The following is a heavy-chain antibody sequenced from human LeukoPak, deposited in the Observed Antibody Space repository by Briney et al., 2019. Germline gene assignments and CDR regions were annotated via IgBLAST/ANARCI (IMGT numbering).Heavy chain of an antibody. CDR1: GYTFTGYY. V-gene: IGHV1-2*02. J-gene: IGHJ4*02. CDR2: INPNSGGT. D-gene: IGHD3-22*01. Sequence: ASVKVSCKASGYTFTGYYMHWVRQAPGQGLEWMGWINPNSGGTNYAQKFQGRVTMTRDMSTSTVYMELSGLRSEDTAVYYCAKHLPTEGYLPLDFDYWGQGTLVTVSS. CDR3: AKHLPTEGYLPLDFDY.